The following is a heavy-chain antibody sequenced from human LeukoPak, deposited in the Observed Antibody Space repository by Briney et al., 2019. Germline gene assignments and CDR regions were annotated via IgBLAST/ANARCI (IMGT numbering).Heavy chain of an antibody. J-gene: IGHJ3*02. CDR1: GYSFTNYW. CDR2: IYPGDSHI. V-gene: IGHV5-51*01. Sequence: GESLKISCQGSGYSFTNYWIGWVRQMPGKGLELMGVIYPGDSHIIYSPSFQGQVTMSADKSISTAYLQWSSLKASDTAMYYCARLLVVDIPVTKSAGRCAFDIWGQGTVVTVSS. D-gene: IGHD2-15*01. CDR3: ARLLVVDIPVTKSAGRCAFDI.